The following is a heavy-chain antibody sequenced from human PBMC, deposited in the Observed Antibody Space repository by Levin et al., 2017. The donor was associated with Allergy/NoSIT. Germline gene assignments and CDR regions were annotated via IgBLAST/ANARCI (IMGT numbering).Heavy chain of an antibody. V-gene: IGHV5-51*01. CDR1: GYSFSNYW. J-gene: IGHJ4*02. Sequence: RGESLKISCKGSGYSFSNYWIGWVRQMPGKALEWMGVIFPGDSDTRYSPSFQGQVTISADKSISTAYLQWSSLKASDTAMYYCARRYDGYSLNYWGQGTLVTVSS. CDR3: ARRYDGYSLNY. D-gene: IGHD5-18*01. CDR2: IFPGDSDT.